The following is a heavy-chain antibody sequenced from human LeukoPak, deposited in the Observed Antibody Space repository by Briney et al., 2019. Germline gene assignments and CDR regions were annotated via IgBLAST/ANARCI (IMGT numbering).Heavy chain of an antibody. V-gene: IGHV4-4*02. CDR1: GGSMSRSDG. CDR2: IYHSGST. Sequence: GGSMSRSDGWGWLRQPPRKGLEWIGEIYHSGSTNYNPSLKSRVTISVDKSENQFSLKLSSVTAADTAVYYCARGGVGDVDAFDIWGQGTMVTGSS. CDR3: ARGGVGDVDAFDI. J-gene: IGHJ3*02. D-gene: IGHD4-17*01.